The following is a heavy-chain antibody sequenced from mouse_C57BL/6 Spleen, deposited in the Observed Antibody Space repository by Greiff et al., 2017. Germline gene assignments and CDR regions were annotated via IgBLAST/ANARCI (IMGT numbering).Heavy chain of an antibody. J-gene: IGHJ1*03. D-gene: IGHD1-1*01. V-gene: IGHV8-8*01. CDR1: GFSLSTFGMG. Sequence: ESGPGILQPSQTLSLTCSFSGFSLSTFGMGVGWIRQPSGKGLEWLAHIWWDDDKYYNPALKSRLTISKDTSKNQVFLKIANVDTADTATYYCARSRYYGSSSYWYFDVWGTGTTVTVSS. CDR3: ARSRYYGSSSYWYFDV. CDR2: IWWDDDK.